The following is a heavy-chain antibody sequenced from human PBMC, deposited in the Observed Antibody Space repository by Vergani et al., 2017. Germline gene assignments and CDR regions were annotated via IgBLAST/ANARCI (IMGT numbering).Heavy chain of an antibody. D-gene: IGHD2-2*01. V-gene: IGHV3-23*01. CDR1: GFTFSSYA. Sequence: EVQLLESGGGLVQPGGSLRLSCAASGFTFSSYAMSWVRQAPGKGLEWVSAISGSGSSTYYADSVKGRFTISRDNSKNTLYLQMNRLRAEDTAVYYCAKDTKYELLPSFDYWGQGTLVTVSS. CDR3: AKDTKYELLPSFDY. J-gene: IGHJ4*02. CDR2: ISGSGSST.